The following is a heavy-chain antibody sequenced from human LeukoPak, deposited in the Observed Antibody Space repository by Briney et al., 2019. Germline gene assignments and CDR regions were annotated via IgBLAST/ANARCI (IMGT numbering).Heavy chain of an antibody. Sequence: ASVKVSCKASGYTFSDHGFSWVLQAPGQGLEWMGWISAYNGNRKYAQKFQDRVSMTTETSTNTAYMEMRSLKFDDTAVYYCVRVSSASWYLIDYWGQGTLVTVSS. D-gene: IGHD2-2*01. CDR2: ISAYNGNR. CDR3: VRVSSASWYLIDY. CDR1: GYTFSDHG. V-gene: IGHV1-18*01. J-gene: IGHJ4*02.